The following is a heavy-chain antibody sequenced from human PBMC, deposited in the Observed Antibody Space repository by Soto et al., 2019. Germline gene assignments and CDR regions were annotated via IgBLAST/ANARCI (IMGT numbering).Heavy chain of an antibody. J-gene: IGHJ2*01. CDR3: ARDDGSWYVRWYFDL. CDR2: IWYDGSNK. Sequence: QVQLVESGGGVVQPGRSLRLSCAASGFTFSSYGMHWVRQAPGKGLEWVAVIWYDGSNKYYADSVKGRFTISRDNSKNTLYLQMNSLRAEDTAVYYCARDDGSWYVRWYFDLWGRGTLVTVSS. V-gene: IGHV3-33*01. D-gene: IGHD6-13*01. CDR1: GFTFSSYG.